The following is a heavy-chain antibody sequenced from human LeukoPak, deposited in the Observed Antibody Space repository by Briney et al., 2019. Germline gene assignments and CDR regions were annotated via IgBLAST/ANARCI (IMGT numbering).Heavy chain of an antibody. V-gene: IGHV1-69*04. D-gene: IGHD3-22*01. CDR2: IIPILGIA. Sequence: SVKVSCKASGGTFSSYANSWVRQAPGQGLEWMGRIIPILGIANYAQKFQGRVTITADKSTSTAYMELSSLRSEDTAVYYCALYDSSGYGRYWGQGTLVTVSS. CDR3: ALYDSSGYGRY. CDR1: GGTFSSYA. J-gene: IGHJ4*02.